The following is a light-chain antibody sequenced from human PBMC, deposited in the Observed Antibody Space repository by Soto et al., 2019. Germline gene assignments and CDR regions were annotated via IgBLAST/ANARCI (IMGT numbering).Light chain of an antibody. CDR1: QSLLYSSNNKNY. V-gene: IGKV4-1*01. Sequence: DIVMTQSPDSLAVSLGERATINCKSSQSLLYSSNNKNYLAWYQQKPGQRPKLLIYWAYTRESGVPARFSGSGSGTDFTLTISSLQAEDVAVYYCQQYYRDPWTFGQGTKVEIK. CDR3: QQYYRDPWT. CDR2: WAY. J-gene: IGKJ1*01.